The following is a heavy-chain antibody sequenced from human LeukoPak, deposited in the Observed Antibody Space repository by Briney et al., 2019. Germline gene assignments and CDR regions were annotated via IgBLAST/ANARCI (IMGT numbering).Heavy chain of an antibody. V-gene: IGHV4-34*01. D-gene: IGHD1-26*01. CDR3: AREGGEWELPPASFQH. Sequence: RASETLSLTCALSGGSFSGYFCSWIRQPPGKGLEWIGEITDTGIPNYNPSLKSRVTISVDTSKNQFSLKLTSVTAADTAVYYCAREGGEWELPPASFQHWGQGTLVTVSS. CDR2: ITDTGIP. CDR1: GGSFSGYF. J-gene: IGHJ1*01.